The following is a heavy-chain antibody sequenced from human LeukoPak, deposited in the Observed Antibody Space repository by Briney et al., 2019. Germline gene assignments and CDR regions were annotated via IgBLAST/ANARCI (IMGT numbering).Heavy chain of an antibody. Sequence: SETLSLTCAVYRGSFSDYYWSWVRQPPGKGLEWIGEISHSGSTTYSPSLMGRVTISVDTSKNQLSLRLRSVTAADTAVYYCARGLRGINKKRRYNWFDPWGQGTLVTVSS. CDR2: ISHSGST. CDR3: ARGLRGINKKRRYNWFDP. V-gene: IGHV4-34*01. J-gene: IGHJ5*02. CDR1: RGSFSDYY. D-gene: IGHD2/OR15-2a*01.